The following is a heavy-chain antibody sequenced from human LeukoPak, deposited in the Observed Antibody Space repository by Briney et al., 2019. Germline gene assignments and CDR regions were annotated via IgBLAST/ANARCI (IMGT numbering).Heavy chain of an antibody. CDR2: MSGDETNT. J-gene: IGHJ4*02. D-gene: IGHD6-19*01. V-gene: IGHV3-23*01. Sequence: GGSLRLSCAASGFSGFTFRSYAMSWVRRAPGKGLEWVSSMSGDETNTYYADSVKGRFTISRDNSKNTLFLQMNSLSADDTAVYYCARNNGWYGVSWGQGTLVTVSS. CDR1: GFSGFTFRSYA. CDR3: ARNNGWYGVS.